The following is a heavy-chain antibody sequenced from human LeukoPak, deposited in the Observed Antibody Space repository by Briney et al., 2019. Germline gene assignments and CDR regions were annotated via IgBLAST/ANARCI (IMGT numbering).Heavy chain of an antibody. V-gene: IGHV1-2*02. J-gene: IGHJ6*03. CDR1: GYTFTGYY. D-gene: IGHD1-1*01. CDR3: ARVLTRNWNLYYYMDV. Sequence: ASVKVSCKASGYTFTGYYMHWVRQAPGQGLEWMGWISPNSGGTNYAQKFQGRVTMTRDTSISTAYMELSRLRSDDTAVYYCARVLTRNWNLYYYMDVWGKGTTVTVSS. CDR2: ISPNSGGT.